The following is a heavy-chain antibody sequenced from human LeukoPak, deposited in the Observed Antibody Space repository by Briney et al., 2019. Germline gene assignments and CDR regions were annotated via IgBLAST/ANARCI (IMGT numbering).Heavy chain of an antibody. J-gene: IGHJ6*03. CDR2: INHSGST. V-gene: IGHV4-34*01. CDR3: ARRVYYYGSGSYRRYYYMDV. D-gene: IGHD3-10*01. Sequence: ASETLSLTCAVYGGSFSGYYWSWIRQPPGKGLEWIGEINHSGSTNYNPSLKSRVTISVDTSKNQFSLKLSSVTAADTAVYYCARRVYYYGSGSYRRYYYMDVWGKGTTVTVSS. CDR1: GGSFSGYY.